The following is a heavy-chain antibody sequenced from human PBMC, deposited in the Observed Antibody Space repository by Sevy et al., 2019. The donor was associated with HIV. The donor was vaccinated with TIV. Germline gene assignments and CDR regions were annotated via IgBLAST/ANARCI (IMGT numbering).Heavy chain of an antibody. CDR2: ITPNNDNT. CDR3: ARAPSGSQGPGQYFHH. Sequence: ASVKVSCKASGYTFTNYHITWGRQAPGRGLEWMGWITPNNDNTNYARRLQGRVTMTTDTSTATAYMELRNLRSDDTAVYFCARAPSGSQGPGQYFHHWGQGTLVTVSS. CDR1: GYTFTNYH. V-gene: IGHV1-18*01. J-gene: IGHJ1*01. D-gene: IGHD1-26*01.